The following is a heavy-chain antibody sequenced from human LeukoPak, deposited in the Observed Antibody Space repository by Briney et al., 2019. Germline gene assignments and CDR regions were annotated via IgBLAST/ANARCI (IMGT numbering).Heavy chain of an antibody. Sequence: SETLSLTCTVSGGSVSSGNYYWSWIPQPPGKGLEWIGYVYYSGTTNYNPSLKSRVTISVDTSKNQFSLKLSTVTAADSAVYYCARNYDSSGYYYVGYWGQGTLVTVSS. CDR3: ARNYDSSGYYYVGY. J-gene: IGHJ4*02. V-gene: IGHV4-61*01. D-gene: IGHD3-22*01. CDR1: GGSVSSGNYY. CDR2: VYYSGTT.